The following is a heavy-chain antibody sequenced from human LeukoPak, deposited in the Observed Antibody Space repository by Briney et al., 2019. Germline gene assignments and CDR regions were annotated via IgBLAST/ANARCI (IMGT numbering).Heavy chain of an antibody. CDR3: ARDTYSYGYVDY. CDR2: ISSNGGTT. CDR1: GFTFSNYA. J-gene: IGHJ4*02. V-gene: IGHV3-64*01. D-gene: IGHD5-18*01. Sequence: GGSLRLSCAAFGFTFSNYAMHWVRQAPGKGLEYVSAISSNGGTTYYANSVRGRFTISRDNSKNTLYLQMGSLRAEDTAVYYCARDTYSYGYVDYWGQGTLVTVSS.